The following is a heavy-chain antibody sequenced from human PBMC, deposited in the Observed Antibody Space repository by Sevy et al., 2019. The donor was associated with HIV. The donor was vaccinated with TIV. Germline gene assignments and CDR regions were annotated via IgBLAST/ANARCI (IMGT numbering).Heavy chain of an antibody. CDR3: ARDKRAISAAAPDWFDP. Sequence: VKVSCKASGYTFTGYYIHWVRQAPGQGLEWMGGINPHSGGTNYAQKFQGRVTMTRDTSISTAYMELSRLRSDDTAVYYCARDKRAISAAAPDWFDPWGQGTPVTVSS. D-gene: IGHD6-13*01. CDR2: INPHSGGT. J-gene: IGHJ5*02. V-gene: IGHV1-2*02. CDR1: GYTFTGYY.